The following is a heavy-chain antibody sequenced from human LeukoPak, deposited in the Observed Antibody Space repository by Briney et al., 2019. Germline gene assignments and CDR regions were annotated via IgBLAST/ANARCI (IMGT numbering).Heavy chain of an antibody. V-gene: IGHV1-46*01. J-gene: IGHJ4*02. CDR2: INPSGGYT. CDR1: GYTFTSYY. Sequence: ASVKVSCKASGYTFTSYYVHWVRQAPGQGLEWMGIINPSGGYTGHAQKFQGRVTMTRDTSTSTVYMELSSLRSEDTAVYYCARDLGSDILTGYKKYYFDYWGQGTLVTVSS. D-gene: IGHD3-9*01. CDR3: ARDLGSDILTGYKKYYFDY.